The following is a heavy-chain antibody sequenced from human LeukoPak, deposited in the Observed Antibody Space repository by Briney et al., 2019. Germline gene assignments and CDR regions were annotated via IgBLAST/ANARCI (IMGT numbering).Heavy chain of an antibody. J-gene: IGHJ3*02. D-gene: IGHD4-17*01. CDR1: GFTFSRYA. Sequence: GRSLRLSCAASGFTFSRYAMHWVRQTPGKGLEWVAIISYDGTNKYYADSVKGRFTISRDNSKNTLYLQMNSLRAEDTAVYYCAKPDDYGDYGGAFDIWGQGTMVTVSS. CDR2: ISYDGTNK. V-gene: IGHV3-30*04. CDR3: AKPDDYGDYGGAFDI.